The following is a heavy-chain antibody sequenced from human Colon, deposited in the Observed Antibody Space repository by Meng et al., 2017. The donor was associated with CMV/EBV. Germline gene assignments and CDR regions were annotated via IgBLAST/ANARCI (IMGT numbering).Heavy chain of an antibody. J-gene: IGHJ4*02. CDR3: AHRLRFYYHSGTFDY. D-gene: IGHD3-10*01. V-gene: IGHV3-23*01. CDR1: GCTFSSFP. Sequence: SGCTFSSFPISWVRQAPGKGLEWVSTISGSGGTTYYADSVKGRFTISRDNSKNTLYLQMNTLKAEDTAVYFCAHRLRFYYHSGTFDYWGQGTLVTVSS. CDR2: ISGSGGTT.